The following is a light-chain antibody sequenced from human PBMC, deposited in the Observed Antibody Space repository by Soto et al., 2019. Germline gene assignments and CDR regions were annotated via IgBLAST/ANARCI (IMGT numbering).Light chain of an antibody. J-gene: IGLJ2*01. CDR3: QSYDSSLSVI. CDR2: GNS. Sequence: QSVLTQPPSVSGAPGQRVTISCTGSSSNLGTGYDVHWYRQLPETAPKLLIYGNSHRPSGVPDRFSGSKSGTSASLAITGLQAEDEADYFCQSYDSSLSVIFGGGTKVTVL. V-gene: IGLV1-40*01. CDR1: SSNLGTGYD.